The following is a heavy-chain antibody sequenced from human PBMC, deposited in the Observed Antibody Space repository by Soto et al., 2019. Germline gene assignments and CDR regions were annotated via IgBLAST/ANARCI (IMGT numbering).Heavy chain of an antibody. V-gene: IGHV3-66*01. J-gene: IGHJ6*02. Sequence: PGGSLRLSCAASGFTVSSNYMSWVRQAPGKGLEWVSVIYSGGSTYYADSVKGRFTISRDNSKNTLYLQMNSLRAEDTAVYYCARDRHYYYGSAYYYYGMDVWGQGTTVTVSS. CDR3: ARDRHYYYGSAYYYYGMDV. CDR2: IYSGGST. CDR1: GFTVSSNY. D-gene: IGHD3-10*01.